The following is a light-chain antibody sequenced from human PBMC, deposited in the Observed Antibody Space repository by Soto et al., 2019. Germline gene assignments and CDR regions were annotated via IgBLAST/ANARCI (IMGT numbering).Light chain of an antibody. CDR1: SSDVGGYNY. Sequence: QSVLTHPLSVSWSPGHSVALSCTGTSSDVGGYNYVSWYQQHPGKAPKLMIYDVSKRPSGVPGRFSGSKSGNTASLTISGLQAEDEADYYCCSYAGYYNYNVFGTGTKVTVL. CDR3: CSYAGYYNYNV. CDR2: DVS. V-gene: IGLV2-11*01. J-gene: IGLJ1*01.